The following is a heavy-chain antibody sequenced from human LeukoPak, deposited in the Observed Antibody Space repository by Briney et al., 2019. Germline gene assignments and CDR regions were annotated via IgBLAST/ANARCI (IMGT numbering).Heavy chain of an antibody. D-gene: IGHD2-8*01. CDR3: AQANALDV. Sequence: GGSLRLSCAASGFTFSSYAMSWVRQAPGKGLEWVSAISGSGGSTYYADSVKGRFTISRDNAKNSLDLQMNSLRAEDTALYFCAQANALDVWGQGTTVTVSS. CDR1: GFTFSSYA. V-gene: IGHV3-23*01. J-gene: IGHJ6*02. CDR2: ISGSGGST.